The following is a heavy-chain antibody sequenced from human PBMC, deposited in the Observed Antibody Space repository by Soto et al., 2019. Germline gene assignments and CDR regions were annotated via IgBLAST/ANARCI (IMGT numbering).Heavy chain of an antibody. V-gene: IGHV4-39*01. CDR2: IYYSGST. D-gene: IGHD3-3*02. CDR3: ARRIMGVVVSNWFDP. Sequence: GWIRQPPGKGLEWIGSIYYSGSTYYNPSLKSRVTISVDTSKNQFSLKLSSVTAADTAVYYCARRIMGVVVSNWFDPWGQGTLVTVSS. J-gene: IGHJ5*02.